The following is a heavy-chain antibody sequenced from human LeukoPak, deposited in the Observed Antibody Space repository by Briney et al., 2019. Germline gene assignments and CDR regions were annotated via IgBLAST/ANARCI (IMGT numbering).Heavy chain of an antibody. J-gene: IGHJ3*02. CDR3: AREGSGHGIYCSGGSCYTPNDAFDI. V-gene: IGHV4-4*07. D-gene: IGHD2-15*01. Sequence: PSETLSLTCTVSGGSISNYYWSWLRQPAGKGLEWIGRIYTSGSTNYNPSLKSRVTMSVDTSKNQFSLKLSSVTAADTAVYYCAREGSGHGIYCSGGSCYTPNDAFDIWGQGTMVTVSS. CDR2: IYTSGST. CDR1: GGSISNYY.